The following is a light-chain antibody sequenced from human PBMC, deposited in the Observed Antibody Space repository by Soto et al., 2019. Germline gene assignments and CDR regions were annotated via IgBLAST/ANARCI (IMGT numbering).Light chain of an antibody. CDR2: GAS. V-gene: IGKV3-20*01. CDR3: KQYGSSPFT. J-gene: IGKJ3*01. CDR1: QSVSISY. Sequence: EIVLTQSPGTLSLSPGERATLSCRASQSVSISYLAWYQQKPGQAPRLLIYGASSRATGIPDRFSGSGSGTDFTLTISRLEPEDFAVYYCKQYGSSPFTFGPGTKVDIK.